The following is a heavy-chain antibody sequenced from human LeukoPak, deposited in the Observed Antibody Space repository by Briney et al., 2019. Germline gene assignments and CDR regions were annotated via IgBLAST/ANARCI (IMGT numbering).Heavy chain of an antibody. Sequence: AETLTLTCTVSGGSMSSSSYYRGWIRQPPGKGLEWTGSIYYSGSTYYNPSLKSRVTISVDTSKNQFTLKLSSVTAADTAVYYCARRAVLLWFEAYYFDYWGQGTLVTVSS. J-gene: IGHJ4*02. CDR1: GGSMSSSSYY. V-gene: IGHV4-39*01. CDR2: IYYSGST. CDR3: ARRAVLLWFEAYYFDY. D-gene: IGHD3-10*01.